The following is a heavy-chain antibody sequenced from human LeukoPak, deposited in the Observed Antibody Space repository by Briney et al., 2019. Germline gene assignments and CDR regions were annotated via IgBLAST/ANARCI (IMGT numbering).Heavy chain of an antibody. Sequence: ASVKVSCKASGYTFTSYGISWVRQAPGQGLEWMGWISAYNGNTNYAQKLQGRVTMTTDTSMSTAYMELRSLRSDDTAVYYCARDPVAAVAADPNYFDYWGQGTLVTVSS. CDR1: GYTFTSYG. CDR3: ARDPVAAVAADPNYFDY. J-gene: IGHJ4*02. CDR2: ISAYNGNT. V-gene: IGHV1-18*01. D-gene: IGHD6-19*01.